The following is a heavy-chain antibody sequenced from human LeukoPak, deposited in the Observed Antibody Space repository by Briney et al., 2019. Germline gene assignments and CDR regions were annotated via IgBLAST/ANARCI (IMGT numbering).Heavy chain of an antibody. Sequence: GASVTVSCKASGYTFTSYYMHWVRQAPGQGLEWMGIINPSGGSTSYAQKFQGRVTMTRDTSTSTVYMELSSLRSEDTAVYYCAAGSGSYLAFVIWGQGTMVTVSS. D-gene: IGHD3-10*01. V-gene: IGHV1-46*01. CDR1: GYTFTSYY. J-gene: IGHJ3*02. CDR2: INPSGGST. CDR3: AAGSGSYLAFVI.